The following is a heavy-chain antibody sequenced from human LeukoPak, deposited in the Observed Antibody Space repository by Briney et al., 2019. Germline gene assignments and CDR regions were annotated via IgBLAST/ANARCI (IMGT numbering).Heavy chain of an antibody. Sequence: SETLSLTCAVYGGSFSGYYWSWIRQPSGKGLEWIGEINHSGSTNYNPSLKSRVTISVDTSKNQFSLKLSSVTAADTAVYYCARRWYYGSGSYYRYYYYYYYMDVWGKGTTVTVSS. CDR1: GGSFSGYY. J-gene: IGHJ6*03. CDR2: INHSGST. CDR3: ARRWYYGSGSYYRYYYYYYYMDV. D-gene: IGHD3-10*01. V-gene: IGHV4-34*01.